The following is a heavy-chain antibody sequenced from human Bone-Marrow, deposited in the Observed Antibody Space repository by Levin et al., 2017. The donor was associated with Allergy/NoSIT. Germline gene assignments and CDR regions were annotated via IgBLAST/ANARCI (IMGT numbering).Heavy chain of an antibody. V-gene: IGHV4-39*01. CDR2: IYYTGNT. CDR3: ARHPSRYGIFAY. J-gene: IGHJ4*02. CDR1: GGSINSGNYY. Sequence: TSETLSLTCTVSGGSINSGNYYWGWIRQPPGKGLEWIGSIYYTGNTYYNPSLKSRVTISIDTSKNQFSLQLTSVTAADTAMFYCARHPSRYGIFAYWGQGTLVTVSS. D-gene: IGHD5-12*01.